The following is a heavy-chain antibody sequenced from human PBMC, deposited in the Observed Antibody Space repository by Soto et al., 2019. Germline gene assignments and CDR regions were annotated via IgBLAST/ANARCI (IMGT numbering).Heavy chain of an antibody. J-gene: IGHJ6*02. D-gene: IGHD3-22*01. CDR3: ATGTMIVVVPTGGYYYGMDV. V-gene: IGHV1-24*01. CDR1: GYTLTELS. CDR2: FDAEDGET. Sequence: QVQLVQSGAEVKKPGASVKVSCKVSGYTLTELSMHCVRQAPGKGLEWMGGFDAEDGETIYAQKFQGRVTMTEDTSTDTAYMELSSLRSEDTAVYYCATGTMIVVVPTGGYYYGMDVWGQGTTVTVSS.